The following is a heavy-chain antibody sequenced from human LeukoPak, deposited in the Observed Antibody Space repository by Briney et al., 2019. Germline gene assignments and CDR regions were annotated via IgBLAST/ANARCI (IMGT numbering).Heavy chain of an antibody. CDR1: GCTFTSYY. CDR2: IDPSGGST. Sequence: GASVKVSCKASGCTFTSYYMHWVRQAPGQGLEWMGIIDPSGGSTSYAQKFQGRVTMTRDTSTSTVYMELSSLRSEDTAVYYCARDLDGRVAVAGYYFDYWGQGTLVTVSS. CDR3: ARDLDGRVAVAGYYFDY. V-gene: IGHV1-46*01. D-gene: IGHD6-19*01. J-gene: IGHJ4*02.